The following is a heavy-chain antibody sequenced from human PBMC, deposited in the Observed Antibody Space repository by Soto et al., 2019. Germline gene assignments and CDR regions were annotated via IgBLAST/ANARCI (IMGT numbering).Heavy chain of an antibody. CDR2: LSGSSSYI. V-gene: IGHV3-11*03. J-gene: IGHJ4*02. D-gene: IGHD1-26*01. CDR1: GFTFSDYY. Sequence: GSLRLSCVASGFTFSDYYMSWIRQAPGKGLEWVSYLSGSSSYINDADSVKGRFTISRDNAKNSLYLQMSSLRVEDTAVYYCARRGSGSYYDYWGQGTLVTVSS. CDR3: ARRGSGSYYDY.